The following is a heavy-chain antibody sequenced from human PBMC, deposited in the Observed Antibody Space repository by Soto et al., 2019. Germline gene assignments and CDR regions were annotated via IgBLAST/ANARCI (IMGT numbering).Heavy chain of an antibody. J-gene: IGHJ6*02. D-gene: IGHD3-3*01. V-gene: IGHV1-69*06. CDR1: RGTFSRYA. CDR2: IIPIFGTA. CDR3: AASRITIFGVVRSVYYYGMDV. Sequence: SVKVSCKASRGTFSRYAISWVRQAPGQGLEWMGGIIPIFGTANYAQKFQGRVTITADKSTSTAYMELSSLRSEDTAVYYCAASRITIFGVVRSVYYYGMDVWGQGTTVTVSS.